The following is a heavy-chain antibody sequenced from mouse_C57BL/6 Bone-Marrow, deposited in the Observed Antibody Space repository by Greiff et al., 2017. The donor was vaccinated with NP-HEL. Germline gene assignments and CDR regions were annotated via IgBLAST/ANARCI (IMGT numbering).Heavy chain of an antibody. Sequence: VQLQQSGAELVRPGTSVKVSCKASGYAFTNYLIEWVKQRPGQGLEWIGVINPGSGGTNYNEKFKGKATLTADKSSSTAYMQLSSLTSEDSAVYFCARGDYYGSSYPFAYWGQGTLVTVSA. CDR2: INPGSGGT. J-gene: IGHJ3*01. CDR3: ARGDYYGSSYPFAY. D-gene: IGHD1-1*01. V-gene: IGHV1-54*01. CDR1: GYAFTNYL.